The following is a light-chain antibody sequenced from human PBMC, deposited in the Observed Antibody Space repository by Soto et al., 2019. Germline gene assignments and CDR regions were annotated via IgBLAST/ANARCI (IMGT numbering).Light chain of an antibody. CDR3: QQSTDRPPWT. V-gene: IGKV3-11*01. CDR1: QSIGLA. Sequence: EIVLTQSPATLSLSPGERATLSCRASQSIGLAIAWYQHKPGQAPRLLIFDASQRATGIPARFRGSGSGTDFTLTISSLEPEDFAVYYCQQSTDRPPWTFGQGTKVDIK. J-gene: IGKJ1*01. CDR2: DAS.